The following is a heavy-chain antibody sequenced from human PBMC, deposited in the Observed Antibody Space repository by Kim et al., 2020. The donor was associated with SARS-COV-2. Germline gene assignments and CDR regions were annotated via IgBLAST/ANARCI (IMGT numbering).Heavy chain of an antibody. D-gene: IGHD2-2*01. CDR2: INPNSGGT. V-gene: IGHV1-2*02. Sequence: ASVKVSCKASGYTFTGYYMHWVRQAPGQGLEWMGWINPNSGGTNYAQKFQGRVTMTRDTSISTAYMELSRLRSDDTAVYYCARDGAIVVVPAAVRWFDPWGQGTLVTVSS. J-gene: IGHJ5*02. CDR3: ARDGAIVVVPAAVRWFDP. CDR1: GYTFTGYY.